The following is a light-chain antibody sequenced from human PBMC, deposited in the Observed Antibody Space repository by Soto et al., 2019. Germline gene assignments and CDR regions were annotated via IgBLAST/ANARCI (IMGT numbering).Light chain of an antibody. CDR1: QRVSSSY. Sequence: EIVLTQSPGTLSLSPGERATLSCRASQRVSSSYLAWYQQKPGQAPRLLIYGASSRATGIPDRFSGSGSGTDFTLTISRLEPEDCAVYYCQQYGSPPSTFGQGTKLEIK. CDR3: QQYGSPPST. CDR2: GAS. J-gene: IGKJ2*01. V-gene: IGKV3-20*01.